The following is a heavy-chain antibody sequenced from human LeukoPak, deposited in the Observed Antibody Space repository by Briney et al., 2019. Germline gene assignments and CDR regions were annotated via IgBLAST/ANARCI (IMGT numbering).Heavy chain of an antibody. CDR3: ARDNRGYCSSTSCLRHMGYYYYYMDV. J-gene: IGHJ6*03. CDR2: IYYSGST. CDR1: GGSISSYY. D-gene: IGHD2-2*01. Sequence: SETLSLTCTVSGGSISSYYWSWIRQPPGKGLEWIGYIYYSGSTNYNPSLKSRVTISVDTSKNQFSLKLSSVTAADTAVYYCARDNRGYCSSTSCLRHMGYYYYYMDVWGKGTTVTVSS. V-gene: IGHV4-59*01.